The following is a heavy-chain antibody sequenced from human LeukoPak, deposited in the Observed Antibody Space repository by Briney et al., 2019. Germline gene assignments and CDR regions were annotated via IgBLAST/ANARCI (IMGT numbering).Heavy chain of an antibody. CDR1: GFTFSTYG. J-gene: IGHJ4*02. CDR3: AKGVGGYCSSASCYTGPFDY. Sequence: GGSLRLSCAASGFTFSTYGMHSVRQAPGKGLEWVTFIRYDGSNKYYADSVKGRFTISRDNSKNTLYLQMNSLRAEDTAVYYCAKGVGGYCSSASCYTGPFDYWGQGTLVTVSS. CDR2: IRYDGSNK. V-gene: IGHV3-30*02. D-gene: IGHD2-2*02.